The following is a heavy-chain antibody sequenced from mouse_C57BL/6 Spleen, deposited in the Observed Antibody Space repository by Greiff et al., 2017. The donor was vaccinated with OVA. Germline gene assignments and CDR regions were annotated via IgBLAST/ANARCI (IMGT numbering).Heavy chain of an antibody. CDR3: ARKEDGNTDWFAY. V-gene: IGHV1-81*01. CDR2: IYPRSGNT. Sequence: QVQLKQSGAELARPGASVKLSCKASGYTFTSYGISWVKQRTGQGLEWIGEIYPRSGNTYYNEKFKGKATLTADKSSSTAYMELRSLTSEDSAVYFCARKEDGNTDWFAYWGQGTLVTVSA. CDR1: GYTFTSYG. D-gene: IGHD2-1*01. J-gene: IGHJ3*01.